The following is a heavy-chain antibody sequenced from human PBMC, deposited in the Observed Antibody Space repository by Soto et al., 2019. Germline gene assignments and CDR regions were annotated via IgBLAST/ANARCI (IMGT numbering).Heavy chain of an antibody. J-gene: IGHJ6*02. D-gene: IGHD5-18*01. CDR2: ISAYNGNT. V-gene: IGHV1-18*01. CDR1: GYTFTSYG. Sequence: QVQLEQSGAEVKKPGASVKVSCKASGYTFTSYGISWVRQAPGQGLEWMGWISAYNGNTNYAQKLQGRVTMTTDTSTSTAYMVLRSLRSDDTAVYYCARGVRSYGSERDYYYGMDVWGQGTTVTVSS. CDR3: ARGVRSYGSERDYYYGMDV.